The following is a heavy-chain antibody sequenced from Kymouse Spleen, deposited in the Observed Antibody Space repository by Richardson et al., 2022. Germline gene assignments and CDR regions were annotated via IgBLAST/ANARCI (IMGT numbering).Heavy chain of an antibody. V-gene: IGHV4-34*01. CDR2: INHSGST. CDR1: GGSFSGYY. Sequence: QVQLQQWGAGLLKPSETLSLTCAVYGGSFSGYYWSWIRQPPGKGLEWIGEINHSGSTNYNPSLKSRVTISVDTSKNQFSLKLSSVTAADTAVYYCARGYSKDYWGQGTLVTVSS. D-gene: IGHD6-13*01,IGHD6-19*01,IGHD6-25*01. J-gene: IGHJ4*02. CDR3: ARGYSKDY.